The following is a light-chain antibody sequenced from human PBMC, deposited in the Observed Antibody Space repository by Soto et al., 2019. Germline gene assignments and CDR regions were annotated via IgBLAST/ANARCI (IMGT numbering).Light chain of an antibody. V-gene: IGKV3-20*01. J-gene: IGKJ1*01. CDR3: QQYGSSPKT. Sequence: EIVLTQSPGTLSLSPGERATLSCRASQRVSSSHLAWYQQKPGQAPRLLIYGASSRATGIPDRFSGSGSGTDFTLTISRLEPEDFAVYYCQQYGSSPKTFGQGTKVDIK. CDR2: GAS. CDR1: QRVSSSH.